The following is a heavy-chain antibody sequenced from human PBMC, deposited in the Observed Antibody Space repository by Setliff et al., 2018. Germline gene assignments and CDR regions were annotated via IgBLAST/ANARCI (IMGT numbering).Heavy chain of an antibody. CDR1: GFTFSSYA. CDR2: ISSNGGST. J-gene: IGHJ5*02. V-gene: IGHV3-64*01. Sequence: GGSLRLSCAASGFTFSSYAMHWVRQAPGKGLEYVSAISSNGGSTYYANSVKGRFTISRDNSKNTLYLQMGSLRAEDMAVYYCARSRTGEYSSGWLNWFDPWGQGTLVTISS. D-gene: IGHD6-19*01. CDR3: ARSRTGEYSSGWLNWFDP.